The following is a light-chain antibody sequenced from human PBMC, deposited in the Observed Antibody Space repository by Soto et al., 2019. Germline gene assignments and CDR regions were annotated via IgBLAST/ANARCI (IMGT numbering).Light chain of an antibody. J-gene: IGLJ2*01. CDR2: DNN. CDR1: SSNMGNNY. Sequence: QSVLTQPPSVSAAPGQKVTISCSGSSSNMGNNYVSCYHQLPGTAPKLLIYDNNKRPSGIPDRFSGSKSGTSATLGITGLQTGDEADYYCETWDSSLSAVVFGGGTKLTVL. CDR3: ETWDSSLSAVV. V-gene: IGLV1-51*01.